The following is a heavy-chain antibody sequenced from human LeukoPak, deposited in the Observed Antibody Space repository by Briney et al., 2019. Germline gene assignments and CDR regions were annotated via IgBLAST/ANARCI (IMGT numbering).Heavy chain of an antibody. V-gene: IGHV3-74*01. D-gene: IGHD6-19*01. J-gene: IGHJ4*02. CDR1: GFSFSSYW. CDR3: AKEVSSGFIDY. Sequence: GGSLRLSCAASGFSFSSYWMHWVRQAPGTGLVWVSRIKSDGSTTNYADFVKGRFTISRDNAKNTLYLQMNSLRAEDTAVYYCAKEVSSGFIDYWGQGTLVTVSS. CDR2: IKSDGSTT.